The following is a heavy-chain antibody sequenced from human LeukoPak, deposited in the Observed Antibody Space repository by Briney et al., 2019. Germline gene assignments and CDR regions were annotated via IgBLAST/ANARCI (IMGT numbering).Heavy chain of an antibody. V-gene: IGHV4-39*01. J-gene: IGHJ4*02. CDR3: ARFRQWLEYFDY. Sequence: SETLSLTCTVSGGSISNSGFYWGWIRQPPGKGMEWIGNVYYSGSTYYNSSLKSRVTMSVDTSKNQFSLKLSSVTAADTAVYYCARFRQWLEYFDYWGQGTLVIVSS. D-gene: IGHD6-19*01. CDR1: GGSISNSGFY. CDR2: VYYSGST.